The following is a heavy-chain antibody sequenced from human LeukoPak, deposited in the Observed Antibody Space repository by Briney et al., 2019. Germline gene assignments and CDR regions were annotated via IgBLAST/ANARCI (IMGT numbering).Heavy chain of an antibody. D-gene: IGHD1-26*01. CDR1: GGSVSSGSYY. Sequence: SSETLSLTCTVSGGSVSSGSYYWSWVRQVPGKGLEWVSGISASGGSTYYADSVRGRFTISRDNSKNTLYVQMNSLRDEDTAVYYCAKDQRWESPHYLDSWGQGTLVTVSS. CDR2: ISASGGST. J-gene: IGHJ4*02. CDR3: AKDQRWESPHYLDS. V-gene: IGHV3-23*01.